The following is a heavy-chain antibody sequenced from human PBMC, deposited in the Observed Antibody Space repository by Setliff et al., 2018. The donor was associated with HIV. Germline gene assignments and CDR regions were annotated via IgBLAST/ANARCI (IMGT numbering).Heavy chain of an antibody. CDR2: FYTSGST. CDR1: SGSINTYY. J-gene: IGHJ3*02. V-gene: IGHV4-4*07. CDR3: ARDRIEVLADSPHDVFDI. D-gene: IGHD3-22*01. Sequence: SETLSLTCTVSSGSINTYYWSWIRQPAGKGLEWIGRFYTSGSTNYNPSLKSRVTMSVDTSKNQFSLKLTAVSAADTAVYYCARDRIEVLADSPHDVFDIWGRGIMVTVSS.